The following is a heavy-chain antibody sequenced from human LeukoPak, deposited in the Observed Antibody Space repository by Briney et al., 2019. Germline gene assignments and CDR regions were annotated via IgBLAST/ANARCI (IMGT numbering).Heavy chain of an antibody. V-gene: IGHV4-61*09. J-gene: IGHJ4*01. CDR3: ARGTGSLFY. CDR1: GGSITRGSYY. D-gene: IGHD3-10*01. Sequence: LSETLSLTCAVSGGSITRGSYYWTWIRQPAGKALEWIGHVFTSGNTNYNPSLKGRVTISIETSKSQFSLNLNSVTAADTAVYYCARGTGSLFYWGHGILVTVSS. CDR2: VFTSGNT.